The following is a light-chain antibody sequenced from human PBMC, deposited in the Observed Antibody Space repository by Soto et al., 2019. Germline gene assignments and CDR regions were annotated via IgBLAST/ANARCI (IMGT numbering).Light chain of an antibody. Sequence: DIQMTQSRSSLSASVGDRVTITCRTTQSIRNYLNWYQQKPGKAPKLLIYAASGLQSGVPSRFSASGSGTDFTLTISSLQPEDFAAYYCQQTYSVPATFGQGTKVE. J-gene: IGKJ1*01. CDR1: QSIRNY. CDR3: QQTYSVPAT. CDR2: AAS. V-gene: IGKV1-39*01.